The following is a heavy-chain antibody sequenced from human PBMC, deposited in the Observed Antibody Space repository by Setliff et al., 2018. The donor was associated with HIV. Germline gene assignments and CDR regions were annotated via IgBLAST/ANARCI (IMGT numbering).Heavy chain of an antibody. CDR2: INWNGVTT. D-gene: IGHD5-12*01. J-gene: IGHJ4*02. CDR3: VRDQGYDSDLYKFYFDS. CDR1: GFTVDNYG. Sequence: GGSLRLSCAASGFTVDNYGMSWVRQSPGKGLEWVSTINWNGVTTYYADSVKGRFTISRDNAKNSLYLQMNSLRVEEDTALYYCVRDQGYDSDLYKFYFDSWGQGTLVTVSS. V-gene: IGHV3-20*04.